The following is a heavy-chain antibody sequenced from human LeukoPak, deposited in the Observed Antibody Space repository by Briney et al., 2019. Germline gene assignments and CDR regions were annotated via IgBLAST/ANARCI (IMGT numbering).Heavy chain of an antibody. CDR2: VNWNGIST. D-gene: IGHD6-6*01. J-gene: IGHJ4*02. Sequence: GGSLRLSCAASGFTFDDYGMNWVRQAPGKGLEWVSGVNWNGISTGYADSVKGRFTISRDNAKNCLYLQMNSLRAEDTALYYCARDLEVGSSCPQGYWCQGTLVTVSS. V-gene: IGHV3-20*04. CDR1: GFTFDDYG. CDR3: ARDLEVGSSCPQGY.